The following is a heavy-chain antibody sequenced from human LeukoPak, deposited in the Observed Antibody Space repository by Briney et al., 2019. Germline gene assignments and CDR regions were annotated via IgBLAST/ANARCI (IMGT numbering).Heavy chain of an antibody. CDR3: ARHVRTSGSYLQQSWCEL. Sequence: SETLSLTCPVSGDSVSNSHYYWGWIRQPPGKGLEWIGTTYYSGSTDYNPSLMSRVTIFVDTSKNHLSFSLSSVTAADTAVYYCARHVRTSGSYLQQSWCELWGQGALVTVSS. CDR1: GDSVSNSHYY. V-gene: IGHV4-39*01. CDR2: TYYSGST. D-gene: IGHD6-19*01. J-gene: IGHJ5*02.